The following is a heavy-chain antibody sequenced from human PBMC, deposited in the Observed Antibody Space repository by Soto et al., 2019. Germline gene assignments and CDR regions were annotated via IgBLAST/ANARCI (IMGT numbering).Heavy chain of an antibody. D-gene: IGHD6-19*01. Sequence: QVQLVRSGAEVKRPGASVKVPCTTSGYKFADYNMNWVRQATGRGLEWLGYMNSFSGGSDFAPKFQDRLTLTKNTSISTAYLELTNLRDDDTAVYYCARGSAFQRTGNSDFWGQGTPVTVSS. CDR2: MNSFSGGS. J-gene: IGHJ4*02. V-gene: IGHV1-8*02. CDR3: ARGSAFQRTGNSDF. CDR1: GYKFADYN.